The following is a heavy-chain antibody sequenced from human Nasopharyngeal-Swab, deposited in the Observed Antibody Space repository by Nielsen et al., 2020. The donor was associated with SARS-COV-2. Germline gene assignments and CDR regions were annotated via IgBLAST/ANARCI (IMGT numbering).Heavy chain of an antibody. CDR2: ITVSGDAT. V-gene: IGHV3-23*01. J-gene: IGHJ4*02. D-gene: IGHD7-27*01. Sequence: GGSLRLPCAASGFTFNSYVMIWVRQAPGEGLEWVSYITVSGDATNYAESVKGRFTISRDNSKNLLYLQMNSLRVEDTATYYCAPDPNWGLGYWGRGTLVTVSS. CDR3: APDPNWGLGY. CDR1: GFTFNSYV.